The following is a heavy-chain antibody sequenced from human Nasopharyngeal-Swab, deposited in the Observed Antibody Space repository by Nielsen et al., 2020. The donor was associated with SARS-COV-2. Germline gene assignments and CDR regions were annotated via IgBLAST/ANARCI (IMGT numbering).Heavy chain of an antibody. CDR3: ARDIGDGYNLLYYFDY. D-gene: IGHD5-24*01. CDR2: INWNGGST. J-gene: IGHJ4*02. CDR1: GFTFDDYG. V-gene: IGHV3-20*04. Sequence: GESLKISCAASGFTFDDYGMSWVRQAPGKGLEWVSGINWNGGSTGYADSVKGRFTISRDNAKSSLFLQMDSLRAEDTALYYCARDIGDGYNLLYYFDYWGPGTLVTVSS.